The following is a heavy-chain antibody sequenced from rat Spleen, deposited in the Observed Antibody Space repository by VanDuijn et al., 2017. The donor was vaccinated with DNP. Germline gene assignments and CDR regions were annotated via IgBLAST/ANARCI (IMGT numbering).Heavy chain of an antibody. CDR3: GRRKNYGLSYYFDY. J-gene: IGHJ2*01. CDR2: ISPSGSNT. Sequence: EVKLLESGGGLVQPGGSMRLSCAASGFTFSNYDMAWVRQAPRKGLEWVASISPSGSNTNYRDSVKGRFTVSRDNAKSSLYLQMDSLRSEDTATYYCGRRKNYGLSYYFDYWGQGVMVTVSS. CDR1: GFTFSNYD. V-gene: IGHV5S23*01. D-gene: IGHD1-6*01.